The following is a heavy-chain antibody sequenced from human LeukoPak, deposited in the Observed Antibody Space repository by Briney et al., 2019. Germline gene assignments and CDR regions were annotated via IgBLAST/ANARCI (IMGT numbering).Heavy chain of an antibody. CDR2: IYYSGST. CDR3: ARDNCSGGSCRKLGFDP. Sequence: SETLSLTCTVSGGSISSYYWSWIRQPPGKGLEWIGYIYYSGSTNYNPSLKSQVTISVDTSKNQFPLKLSSVTAADTAVYYCARDNCSGGSCRKLGFDPWGQGTLVTVSS. V-gene: IGHV4-59*01. D-gene: IGHD2-15*01. J-gene: IGHJ5*02. CDR1: GGSISSYY.